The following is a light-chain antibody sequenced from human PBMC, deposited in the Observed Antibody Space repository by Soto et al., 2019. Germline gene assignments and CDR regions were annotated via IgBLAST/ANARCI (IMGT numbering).Light chain of an antibody. CDR3: AAWDDSLSSHV. J-gene: IGLJ1*01. Sequence: QSVLTQPPSASATPGQRVTISCSGSSSNIGSNYVYWYQQLPETAPKLLIYMNNQRPSGVPDRFSASKSGTSASLAISGLRSEDEADYYCAAWDDSLSSHVFGPGTKLTVL. V-gene: IGLV1-47*01. CDR2: MNN. CDR1: SSNIGSNY.